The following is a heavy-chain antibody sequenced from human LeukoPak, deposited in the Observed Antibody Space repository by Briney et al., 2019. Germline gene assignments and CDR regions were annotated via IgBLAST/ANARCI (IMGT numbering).Heavy chain of an antibody. V-gene: IGHV3-7*01. D-gene: IGHD5-18*01. CDR1: GGSFSGYY. CDR3: ASYTAMVSDAFDI. Sequence: PSETLSLTCAVYGGSFSGYYWSWVRQAPGKGLEWVANIKQDGSEKYYVDSVKGRFTISRDNAKNSLYLQMNSLRAEDTAVYYCASYTAMVSDAFDIWGQGTMVTVSS. J-gene: IGHJ3*02. CDR2: IKQDGSEK.